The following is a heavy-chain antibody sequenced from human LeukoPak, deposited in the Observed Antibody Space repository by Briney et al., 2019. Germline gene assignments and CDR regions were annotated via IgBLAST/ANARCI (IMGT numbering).Heavy chain of an antibody. CDR3: ARSGYSSSWYMF. D-gene: IGHD6-13*01. CDR1: GFTFNNYE. CDR2: ISSGGRTI. Sequence: GGSLRLSCAASGFTFNNYEMNWVRQAPGKGLEWVSSISSGGRTIYYADSVKGRFTISRDNAKNSLYLQMNSLRAEDTAFYYCARSGYSSSWYMFWGQGSLVTVSS. V-gene: IGHV3-48*03. J-gene: IGHJ4*02.